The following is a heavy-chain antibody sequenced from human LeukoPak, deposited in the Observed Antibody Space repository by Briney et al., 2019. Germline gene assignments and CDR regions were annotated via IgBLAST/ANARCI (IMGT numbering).Heavy chain of an antibody. Sequence: GGSLRLSCAASGFTFSSYSMNWVRQAPGKGLEWVSYISSSSSTIYYADSVKGRFTISRDNAKNLLYLQMNSLRAEDTAVYYCARDHITAFDYWGQGTLVTVSS. CDR1: GFTFSSYS. J-gene: IGHJ4*02. V-gene: IGHV3-48*04. CDR3: ARDHITAFDY. D-gene: IGHD1-20*01. CDR2: ISSSSSTI.